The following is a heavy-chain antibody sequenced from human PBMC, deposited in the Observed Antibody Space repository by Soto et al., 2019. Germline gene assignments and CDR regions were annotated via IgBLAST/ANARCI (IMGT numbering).Heavy chain of an antibody. D-gene: IGHD5-12*01. CDR3: ARVVEMATNDAFDI. CDR1: GFTFSSHS. V-gene: IGHV3-21*01. Sequence: EVQLVESGGGLVKPGGSLRLSCAASGFTFSSHSMNWVRQAPGKGLEWVSSISSSSSYIYYADSVKGRFTISRDNAKNSLYLQMNSLRAEDTAVYYCARVVEMATNDAFDIWGQRTMVTVSS. CDR2: ISSSSSYI. J-gene: IGHJ3*02.